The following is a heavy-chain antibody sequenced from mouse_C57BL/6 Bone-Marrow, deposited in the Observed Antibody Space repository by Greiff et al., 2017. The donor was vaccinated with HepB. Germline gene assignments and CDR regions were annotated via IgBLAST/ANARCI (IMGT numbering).Heavy chain of an antibody. D-gene: IGHD2-3*01. J-gene: IGHJ2*01. V-gene: IGHV1-9*01. CDR1: GYTFTGYW. CDR2: ILPGSGST. Sequence: QVQLQQSGAELMKPGASVKLSCKATGYTFTGYWIEWVKQRPGHGLEWIGEILPGSGSTNYNEKFKGKATLTVDKSSSTAYMELRSLTSEDSAVYYCAREKEGWLLTYSDYWGQGTTLTVSS. CDR3: AREKEGWLLTYSDY.